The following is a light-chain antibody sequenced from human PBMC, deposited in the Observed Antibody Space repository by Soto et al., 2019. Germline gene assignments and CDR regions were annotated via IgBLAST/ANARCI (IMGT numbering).Light chain of an antibody. Sequence: EIVLTQSPGTLSLSPGERATLSCRASQSVSSSYLAWYQQKPGQAPRLFIYGASSRTTVIPDRFSGSGSRKFFPLTISILEDEDSAVYCYQHDGSSGYTFGQGTRLEIK. V-gene: IGKV3-20*01. CDR1: QSVSSSY. CDR3: QHDGSSGYT. CDR2: GAS. J-gene: IGKJ2*01.